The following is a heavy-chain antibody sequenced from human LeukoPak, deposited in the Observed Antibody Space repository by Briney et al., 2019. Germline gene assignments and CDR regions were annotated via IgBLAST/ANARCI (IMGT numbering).Heavy chain of an antibody. Sequence: PSETLSLTCTVSGYSISSGYYWGWIRQPPGKGLEWIGSIYHSGSTYYNPSLKSRVTISVDTSKNQFSLKLSSVTAADTAVYYRARCGNSGSYYSAIDYWGQGTLVTVSS. V-gene: IGHV4-38-2*02. D-gene: IGHD1-26*01. CDR2: IYHSGST. J-gene: IGHJ4*02. CDR1: GYSISSGYY. CDR3: ARCGNSGSYYSAIDY.